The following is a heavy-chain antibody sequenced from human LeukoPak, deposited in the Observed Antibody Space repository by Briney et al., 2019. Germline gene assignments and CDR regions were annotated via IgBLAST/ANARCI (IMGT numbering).Heavy chain of an antibody. Sequence: ASVKVSCKASGYTFTSYDINWVRQATGQGLEWMGWMNPNSGNTGYAQKFQGRVTMTRNTSISTAYMELSSLRSEDTAVYYCAGEGDYYDSLWYWGQGTLVTVSS. CDR3: AGEGDYYDSLWY. J-gene: IGHJ4*02. CDR1: GYTFTSYD. D-gene: IGHD3-22*01. V-gene: IGHV1-8*01. CDR2: MNPNSGNT.